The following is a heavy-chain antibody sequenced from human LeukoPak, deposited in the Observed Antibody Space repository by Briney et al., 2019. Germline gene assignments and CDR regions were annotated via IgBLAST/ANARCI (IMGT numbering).Heavy chain of an antibody. V-gene: IGHV1-8*01. J-gene: IGHJ3*02. Sequence: ASVKVSCKASGYTFTSYDINWVRQATGQGLEWMGWMNPNSGNTGYAQKFQGRVTMTRNTSISTAYMELSSLRSEDTAVYCCASFRYYDFWSGYPRAFDIWGQGTMVTVSS. D-gene: IGHD3-3*01. CDR1: GYTFTSYD. CDR3: ASFRYYDFWSGYPRAFDI. CDR2: MNPNSGNT.